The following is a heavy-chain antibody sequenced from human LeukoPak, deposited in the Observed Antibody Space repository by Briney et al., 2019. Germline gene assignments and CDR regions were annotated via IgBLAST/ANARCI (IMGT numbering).Heavy chain of an antibody. V-gene: IGHV1-8*01. Sequence: ASVKVSCKASGYTFTSYDINWVRQATGQGLEWMGWMNPNSGNTGYAQKFQGRVTMTRNTSISTAYMELSSLRSEDTAVYYCARVRYSYGAYYYGMDVWGQGTTVTVSS. J-gene: IGHJ6*02. CDR1: GYTFTSYD. CDR3: ARVRYSYGAYYYGMDV. D-gene: IGHD5-18*01. CDR2: MNPNSGNT.